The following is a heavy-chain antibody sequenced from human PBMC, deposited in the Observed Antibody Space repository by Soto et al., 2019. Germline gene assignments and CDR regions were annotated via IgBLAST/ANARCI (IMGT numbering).Heavy chain of an antibody. J-gene: IGHJ5*02. Sequence: PGGSLRLSCAASGFTFTSYWMTWVRQAPGKGLEWVGFIRSKAYGGTTEYAASVKGRFTISRDDSKSIAYLQMNSLKTEDTAVYYCTRDNWNYWFGPWGQGTLLTVSS. V-gene: IGHV3-49*04. CDR2: IRSKAYGGTT. CDR1: GFTFTSYW. CDR3: TRDNWNYWFGP. D-gene: IGHD1-7*01.